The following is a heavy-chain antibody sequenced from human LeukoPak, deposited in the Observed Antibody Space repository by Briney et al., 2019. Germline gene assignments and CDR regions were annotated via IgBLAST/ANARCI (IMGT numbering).Heavy chain of an antibody. D-gene: IGHD3-10*01. V-gene: IGHV3-72*01. CDR1: GFTFSDHY. J-gene: IGHJ4*02. CDR3: TRGFYYFDY. CDR2: TRNKANNYTT. Sequence: GGSLRLSCAASGFTFSDHYMDWVRQAPGKGLEWVGRTRNKANNYTTEYAASVKGRFTISRDDSKNSLYLQMNSLKSEDTAVYYCTRGFYYFDYWGQGTLVTVSS.